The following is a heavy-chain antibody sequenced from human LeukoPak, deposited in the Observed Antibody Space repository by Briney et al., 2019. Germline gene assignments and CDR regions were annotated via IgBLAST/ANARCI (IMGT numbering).Heavy chain of an antibody. Sequence: SETLSLTCAVSGGSISSSNWWSWIRQPPGKGLEWIGYIYYSGSTNYNPSLKSRVTISVDTSKNQFSLKLSSVTAADTAVYYCARSIYCSSTSCYVSPRGGTYYYYMDVWGKGTTVTISS. V-gene: IGHV4-61*01. CDR1: GGSISSSNW. CDR2: IYYSGST. CDR3: ARSIYCSSTSCYVSPRGGTYYYYMDV. D-gene: IGHD2-2*01. J-gene: IGHJ6*03.